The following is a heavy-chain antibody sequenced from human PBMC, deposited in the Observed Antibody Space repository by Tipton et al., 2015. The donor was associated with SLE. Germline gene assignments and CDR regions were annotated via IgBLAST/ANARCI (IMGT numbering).Heavy chain of an antibody. J-gene: IGHJ3*02. V-gene: IGHV3-30*04. D-gene: IGHD3-16*01. CDR1: GYAFTTYY. CDR3: AGELGDRDAFDI. CDR2: ISFDGSNK. Sequence: SGAEVKKPGASVKISCKASGYAFTTYYMHWVRQAPGKGLEWVAVISFDGSNKYYADSVKGRFTTSRDNSKNMLYLQMNSLRAEDTAVYYCAGELGDRDAFDIWGQGTMVTVSS.